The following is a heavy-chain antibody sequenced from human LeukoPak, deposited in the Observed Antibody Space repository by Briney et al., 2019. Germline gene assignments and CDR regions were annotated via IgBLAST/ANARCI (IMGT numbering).Heavy chain of an antibody. J-gene: IGHJ3*02. CDR2: IKQDGSEE. CDR1: GFTFSNSW. V-gene: IGHV3-7*03. CDR3: ARDPYCGGDCYSGFGAFDI. Sequence: PGGSLRLSCAASGFTFSNSWMSWVRQAPGKGLEWEANIKQDGSEEVYVDSVKGRFTISRDNAKNSLYLQMNRLRAEDTAVYYCARDPYCGGDCYSGFGAFDIWGQGTMVTVSS. D-gene: IGHD2-21*02.